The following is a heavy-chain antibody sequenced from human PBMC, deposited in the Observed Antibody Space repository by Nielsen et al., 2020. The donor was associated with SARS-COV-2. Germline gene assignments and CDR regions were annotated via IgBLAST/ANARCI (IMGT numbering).Heavy chain of an antibody. CDR2: IYPDDSDT. CDR3: ARHEGGYSSGSHFDY. V-gene: IGHV5-51*01. J-gene: IGHJ4*02. CDR1: GYNFVSNW. D-gene: IGHD5-12*01. Sequence: GESLKISCKTTGYNFVSNWIGWVRQMPGKGLEWMGIIYPDDSDTRYSPSFQGQVTISADKSISTAYLHWSSLKASDTAMYYCARHEGGYSSGSHFDYWGQGTLVTVSS.